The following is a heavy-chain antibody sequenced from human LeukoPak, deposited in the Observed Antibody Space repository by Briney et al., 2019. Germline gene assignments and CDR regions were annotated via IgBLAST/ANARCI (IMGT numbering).Heavy chain of an antibody. D-gene: IGHD6-19*01. CDR2: IKQDGSEK. Sequence: GGSLRLSCAASGFTFSSYWMSWVRQAPGKGLEWVANIKQDGSEKYYVDSVKGRFTISRDNAKNSLYLQMNSLRGEDTAVHYCARETYSSGWYYFDYWGQGTLVTVSS. V-gene: IGHV3-7*01. CDR1: GFTFSSYW. J-gene: IGHJ4*02. CDR3: ARETYSSGWYYFDY.